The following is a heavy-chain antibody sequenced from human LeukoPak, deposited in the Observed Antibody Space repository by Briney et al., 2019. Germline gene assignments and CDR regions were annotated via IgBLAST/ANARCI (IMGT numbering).Heavy chain of an antibody. CDR2: IIPIFGTA. V-gene: IGHV1-69*05. CDR1: GYTFTSYA. J-gene: IGHJ1*01. CDR3: ARDTQDSSGWYVSAEYFQH. Sequence: GASVKVSCKASGYTFTSYAISWVRQAPGQGLEWMGRIIPIFGTANYAQKFQGRVTITTDESTSTAYMELSSLRSEDTAVYYCARDTQDSSGWYVSAEYFQHWGQGTLVTVSS. D-gene: IGHD6-19*01.